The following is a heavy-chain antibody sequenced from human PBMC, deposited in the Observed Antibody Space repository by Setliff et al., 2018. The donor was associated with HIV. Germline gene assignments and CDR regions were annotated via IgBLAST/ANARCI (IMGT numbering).Heavy chain of an antibody. CDR2: INTNTGNP. Sequence: ASVKVSCKASGYTFTSYAMNWVRQAPGQGLEWMGWINTNTGNPTYAQGFTGRFVFSLDTSVSTAYLQISSLKAEDTAVYYCARDIPNYYDSSGHLAYYFDYWGQGTLVTVSS. D-gene: IGHD3-22*01. V-gene: IGHV7-4-1*02. CDR3: ARDIPNYYDSSGHLAYYFDY. CDR1: GYTFTSYA. J-gene: IGHJ4*02.